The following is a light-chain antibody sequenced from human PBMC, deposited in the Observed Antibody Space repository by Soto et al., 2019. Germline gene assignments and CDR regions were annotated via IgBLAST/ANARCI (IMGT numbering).Light chain of an antibody. CDR1: SSDIGGYDH. J-gene: IGLJ2*01. V-gene: IGLV2-8*01. CDR3: AVWDDNLSGVV. Sequence: QSALTQTPSASGSPGQSVTISCTGTSSDIGGYDHVSWYQQHPGKAPKVMIYEVTKRPSGVPDRFSGSKAGNTASLTVFGLQAEDEADYYCAVWDDNLSGVVFGGGTKLTVL. CDR2: EVT.